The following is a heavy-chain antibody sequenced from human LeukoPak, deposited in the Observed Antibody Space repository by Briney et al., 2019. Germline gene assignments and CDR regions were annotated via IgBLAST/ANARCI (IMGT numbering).Heavy chain of an antibody. J-gene: IGHJ4*02. V-gene: IGHV3-11*01. Sequence: GGSLRLSCAASGFTFSDYYMSWLRQAPGKGLEWVSYISDSGDTIYYSESVKGRFTISSDSAKKSLYLQLNSLRAEDTAVYYSACQYCTRTSCYFEYWGQGTLVTVSS. CDR1: GFTFSDYY. CDR2: ISDSGDTI. D-gene: IGHD2/OR15-2a*01. CDR3: ACQYCTRTSCYFEY.